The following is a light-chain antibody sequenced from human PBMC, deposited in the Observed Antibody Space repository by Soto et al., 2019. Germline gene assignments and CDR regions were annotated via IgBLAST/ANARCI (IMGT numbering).Light chain of an antibody. Sequence: EIVLTQSPATLSLSPGERATLSCRASQSVSSYLAWYQQKPGQAPRLLIYDASNRATGIPARFSGSGSGTDFTLTISSLEPEDFAVYYCQQRSTWPLGYTFGQGTKLEIK. CDR3: QQRSTWPLGYT. V-gene: IGKV3-11*01. J-gene: IGKJ2*01. CDR1: QSVSSY. CDR2: DAS.